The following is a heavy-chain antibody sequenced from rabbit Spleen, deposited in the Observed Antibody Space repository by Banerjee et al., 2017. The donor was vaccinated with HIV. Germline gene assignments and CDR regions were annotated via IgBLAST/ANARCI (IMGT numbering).Heavy chain of an antibody. Sequence: VESGGGLVQPGASLTLTCKASGFDLSNYDMCWVRQAPGKGLEWIACVYNGDIGSRTYYATWAKGRFTISKTSTTVTLQMTSLTAADTATYFCARDAGSGHYIDAYFDLWGQGTLVTVS. CDR3: ARDAGSGHYIDAYFDL. V-gene: IGHV1S40*01. D-gene: IGHD8-1*01. CDR1: GFDLSNYD. J-gene: IGHJ4*01. CDR2: VYNGDIGSRT.